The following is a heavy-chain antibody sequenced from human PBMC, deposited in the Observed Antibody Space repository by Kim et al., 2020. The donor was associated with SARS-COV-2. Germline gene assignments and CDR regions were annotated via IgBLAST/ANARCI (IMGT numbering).Heavy chain of an antibody. CDR3: ARDSSGSGSYFSDY. Sequence: GGSLRLSCAASGFTFSSYGMHWVRQAPAKGLEWVAVIWYDGSNKYYADSVKGRFTISRDNSKNTLYLQMNSLRAEDTAVYYCARDSSGSGSYFSDYWGQGTLVTVSS. D-gene: IGHD3-10*01. J-gene: IGHJ4*02. CDR2: IWYDGSNK. CDR1: GFTFSSYG. V-gene: IGHV3-33*01.